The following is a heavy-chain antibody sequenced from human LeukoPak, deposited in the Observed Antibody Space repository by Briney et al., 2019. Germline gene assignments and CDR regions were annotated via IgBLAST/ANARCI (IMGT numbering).Heavy chain of an antibody. Sequence: ASVKVSCKASGYTFTSYGISWVRQAPGQGLEWMGWISAYNGNTNYAQKLQGRVTMTTDTSTSTAYMELRSLRSDDTAVYYCARDSGLIYCSGGSCSCFDYWGQGTLVTVSS. J-gene: IGHJ4*02. CDR3: ARDSGLIYCSGGSCSCFDY. CDR1: GYTFTSYG. CDR2: ISAYNGNT. D-gene: IGHD2-15*01. V-gene: IGHV1-18*01.